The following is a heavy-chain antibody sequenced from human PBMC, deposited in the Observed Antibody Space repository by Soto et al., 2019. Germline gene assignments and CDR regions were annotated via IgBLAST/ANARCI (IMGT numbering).Heavy chain of an antibody. V-gene: IGHV4-39*01. CDR2: IYYSGST. CDR1: GGSISSSSYY. J-gene: IGHJ3*02. D-gene: IGHD2-2*01. CDR3: ARIEIVVVPAATLAGAFDI. Sequence: SETLSLTCTVSGGSISSSSYYWGWIRQPPGKGLEWIGSIYYSGSTYYNPSLKSRVTISVDTSKNQFSLKLSSVTAADTAVYYCARIEIVVVPAATLAGAFDIWGQGTMVTVSS.